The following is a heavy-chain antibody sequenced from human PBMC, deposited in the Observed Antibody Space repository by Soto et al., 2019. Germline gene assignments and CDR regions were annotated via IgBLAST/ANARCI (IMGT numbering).Heavy chain of an antibody. CDR3: AKDRAVQLGPWRFDY. Sequence: QVQLVESGGGVVQPGRSLRLSCAASGFTFSSYGMHWVRQAPGKGLEWVAVISYDGSNKYYADSVKGRFTISRDNSKNTLYLQMNSLRAEDTAVYYCAKDRAVQLGPWRFDYWGQGTLVTVSS. D-gene: IGHD1-1*01. V-gene: IGHV3-30*18. J-gene: IGHJ4*02. CDR2: ISYDGSNK. CDR1: GFTFSSYG.